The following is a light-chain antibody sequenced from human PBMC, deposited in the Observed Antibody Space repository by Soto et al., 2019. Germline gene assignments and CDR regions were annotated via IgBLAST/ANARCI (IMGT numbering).Light chain of an antibody. V-gene: IGKV3-15*01. CDR3: QQYNNWPLT. J-gene: IGKJ3*01. Sequence: ESLLTQSPGTLSLSPGERATLSCRASQSVSSSYLAWYQQKPGQAPRLLIYGASTRATGIPARFSGSGSGTEFTLTISSLQSKDFAVYYCQQYNNWPLTFGPGTKVDI. CDR1: QSVSSSY. CDR2: GAS.